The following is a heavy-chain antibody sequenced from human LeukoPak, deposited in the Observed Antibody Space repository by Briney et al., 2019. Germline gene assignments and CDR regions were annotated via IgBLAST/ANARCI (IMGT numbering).Heavy chain of an antibody. Sequence: GGSLRLSCAASGFTFSSYSMNWVRQAPGKGLEWVSSISSSSTYIYYADSVKGRFTISRDNAKNSLYLQMNSLRAEDTAVYYCARDTESGEHCGYIYWGQGTLVTVSS. D-gene: IGHD2-21*01. CDR3: ARDTESGEHCGYIY. V-gene: IGHV3-21*01. CDR1: GFTFSSYS. CDR2: ISSSSTYI. J-gene: IGHJ4*02.